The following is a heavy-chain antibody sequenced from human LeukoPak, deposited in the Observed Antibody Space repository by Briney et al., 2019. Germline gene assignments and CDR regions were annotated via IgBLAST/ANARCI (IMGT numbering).Heavy chain of an antibody. J-gene: IGHJ5*02. CDR3: ARASIGGIAVAGALNWFDP. CDR1: GFTFSSYS. Sequence: PGGSLRLSCAASGFTFSSYSMNWVRQAPGKGLEWVSSISSSSYIYYADSVKGRFTISRDNAKNSLYLQMNSLRDEDTAVYYCARASIGGIAVAGALNWFDPWGQGTLVTVSS. V-gene: IGHV3-21*01. D-gene: IGHD6-19*01. CDR2: ISSSSYI.